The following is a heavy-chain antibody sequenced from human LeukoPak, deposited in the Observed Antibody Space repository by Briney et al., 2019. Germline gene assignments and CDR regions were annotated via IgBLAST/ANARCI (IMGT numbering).Heavy chain of an antibody. CDR2: IYYSGST. CDR3: ARHVGDPYYGSGSYPHLFDY. V-gene: IGHV4-39*01. D-gene: IGHD3-10*01. Sequence: SETLYLTCTVSGGSISSSSYYWGWIRQPPGKGLEWIGSIYYSGSTYYNPSLKSRVTISVDTSKNQFSLKLSSVTAADTAVYYCARHVGDPYYGSGSYPHLFDYWGQGTLVTVSS. J-gene: IGHJ4*02. CDR1: GGSISSSSYY.